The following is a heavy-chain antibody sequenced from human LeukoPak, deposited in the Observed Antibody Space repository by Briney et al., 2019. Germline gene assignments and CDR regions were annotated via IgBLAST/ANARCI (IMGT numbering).Heavy chain of an antibody. CDR2: IYHSGST. Sequence: PQILSLTCTVSGGSITSGNYYWSWIRQPPGKGLEWIGYIYHSGSTYYNPSLKSRVIISVDRSKNQFSLKLSSVTAADTAVYYCAREWSYYFDYWGQGTLVTVSS. V-gene: IGHV4-30-4*08. CDR3: AREWSYYFDY. J-gene: IGHJ4*02. D-gene: IGHD2-8*01. CDR1: GGSITSGNYY.